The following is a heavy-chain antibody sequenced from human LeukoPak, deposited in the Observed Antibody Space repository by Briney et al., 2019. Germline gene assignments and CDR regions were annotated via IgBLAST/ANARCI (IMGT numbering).Heavy chain of an antibody. CDR2: IKSQTSGGTI. J-gene: IGHJ4*02. Sequence: PGGSLRLSCAASGFGFSGAWMSWVRQAPGEGLEWVGRIKSQTSGGTIDYAAPVKGRFTISRDDSKNTLYLQMDGLQSEDTAVYYCTTYAAARPDYFHYWGQGTLVTVSS. CDR1: GFGFSGAW. D-gene: IGHD6-6*01. CDR3: TTYAAARPDYFHY. V-gene: IGHV3-15*01.